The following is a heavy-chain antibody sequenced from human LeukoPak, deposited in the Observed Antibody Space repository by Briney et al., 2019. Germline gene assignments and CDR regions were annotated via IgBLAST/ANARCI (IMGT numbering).Heavy chain of an antibody. CDR3: ALLGRELTLDY. CDR2: ISGSGGST. V-gene: IGHV3-23*01. J-gene: IGHJ4*02. CDR1: GFTFSSYA. D-gene: IGHD1-26*01. Sequence: GGSLRLSCAASGFTFSSYAMSWVRQAPGKGLEWVSAISGSGGSTYYADSVKGRFTISRDNSKNTLYLQMNSLGAEDTAVYYCALLGRELTLDYWGQGTLVTVSS.